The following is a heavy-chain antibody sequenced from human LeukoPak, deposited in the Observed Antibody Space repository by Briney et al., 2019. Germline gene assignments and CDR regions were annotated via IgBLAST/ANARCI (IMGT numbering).Heavy chain of an antibody. CDR2: ISSSSKTI. CDR1: GFTFSSYS. CDR3: ARDQGIFDY. V-gene: IGHV3-48*02. Sequence: GGSLRLSCAASGFTFSSYSMNWVSQAPGKGLEWVSNISSSSKTIYFADSVKGRFTISRDNAKNSLHLQMISLRDEDSAVYYCARDQGIFDYWGQGTLVTVSS. J-gene: IGHJ4*02.